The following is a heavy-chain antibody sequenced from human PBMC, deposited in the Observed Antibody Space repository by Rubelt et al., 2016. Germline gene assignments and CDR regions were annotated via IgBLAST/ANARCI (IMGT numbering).Heavy chain of an antibody. D-gene: IGHD2-15*01. CDR2: GST. J-gene: IGHJ6*02. V-gene: IGHV3-23*01. Sequence: GSTYYADSVKGRFTISRDNSKNTLYLQMNSLRAEDTAVYYCAKGLVVFSFYYYGMDVWGQGTTVTVSS. CDR3: AKGLVVFSFYYYGMDV.